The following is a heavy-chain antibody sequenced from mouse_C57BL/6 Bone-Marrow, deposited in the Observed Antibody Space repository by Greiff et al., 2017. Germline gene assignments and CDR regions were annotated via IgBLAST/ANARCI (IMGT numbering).Heavy chain of an antibody. CDR2: IYPGGGYT. CDR1: GYTFTNYW. J-gene: IGHJ3*01. V-gene: IGHV1-63*01. CDR3: ARSFTTVAPWFAY. Sequence: VMLVESGAELVRPGTSVKMSCKASGYTFTNYWIGWAKQRPGHGLEWIGDIYPGGGYTNYNEKFKGKATLTADKSSSTAYMQFSSLTSEDSAIYYCARSFTTVAPWFAYWGQGTLVTVSA. D-gene: IGHD1-1*01.